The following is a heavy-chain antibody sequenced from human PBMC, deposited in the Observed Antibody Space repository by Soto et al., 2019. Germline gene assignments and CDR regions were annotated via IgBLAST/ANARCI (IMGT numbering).Heavy chain of an antibody. Sequence: PSETRSLTYSVSGASLAGYDWSWIRQPPGKGLEWIGRIYATGSTDYNPSLKSRLTMSVDMSKKQFSLTLRSVTAADTAMYYCVRDGTKNLRDWFDPWGQGILVTVSS. J-gene: IGHJ5*02. V-gene: IGHV4-4*07. CDR3: VRDGTKNLRDWFDP. CDR2: IYATGST. D-gene: IGHD1-1*01. CDR1: GASLAGYD.